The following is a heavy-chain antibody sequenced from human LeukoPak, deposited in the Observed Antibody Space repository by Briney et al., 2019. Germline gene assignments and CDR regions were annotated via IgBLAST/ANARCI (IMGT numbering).Heavy chain of an antibody. CDR3: ARYYYDSGGYYYYRLNKYYFDY. D-gene: IGHD3-22*01. V-gene: IGHV4-31*03. Sequence: SQTLSLTCTVSGGSISSGGYYWSWIRQHPGKGLEWIGYIYYSGSTYYNPSLKSRVTISVDTSKNQFSLKLSSVTAADTAVYYCARYYYDSGGYYYYRLNKYYFDYWGQGTLVTVSS. CDR1: GGSISSGGYY. J-gene: IGHJ4*02. CDR2: IYYSGST.